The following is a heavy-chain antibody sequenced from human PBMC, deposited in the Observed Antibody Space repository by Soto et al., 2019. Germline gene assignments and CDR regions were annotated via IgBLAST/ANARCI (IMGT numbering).Heavy chain of an antibody. D-gene: IGHD2-21*02. CDR2: ISYDGSNK. Sequence: QVQLVESGGGVVQPGRSLRLSCAASGFTFSSYGMHWVRQAPGKGLEWVAVISYDGSNKYYADSVKGRFTISRDNSKNTLYLQMNSLRAEDTAVYYCAKDHLDYCGGDCCPDYWGQGTLVTVSS. CDR1: GFTFSSYG. J-gene: IGHJ4*02. V-gene: IGHV3-30*18. CDR3: AKDHLDYCGGDCCPDY.